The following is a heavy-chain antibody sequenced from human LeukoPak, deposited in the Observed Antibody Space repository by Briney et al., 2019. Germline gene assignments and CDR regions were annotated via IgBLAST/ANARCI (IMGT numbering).Heavy chain of an antibody. CDR2: ISSSSSYI. J-gene: IGHJ6*03. D-gene: IGHD2-15*01. V-gene: IGHV3-21*01. CDR1: GFTFSSYS. CDR3: ARGYCSGGSCYYYMDV. Sequence: GGSLRLSCAASGFTFSSYSMNWVRQAPGNGLEGVSSISSSSSYIYYADSVKGRFTISRDNAKNSLYLQMNSLRAEDTAVYYGARGYCSGGSCYYYMDVWGKGTTVTVSS.